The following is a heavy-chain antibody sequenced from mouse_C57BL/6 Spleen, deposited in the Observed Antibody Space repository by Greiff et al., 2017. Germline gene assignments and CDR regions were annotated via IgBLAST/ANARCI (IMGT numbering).Heavy chain of an antibody. D-gene: IGHD2-4*01. CDR2: IWSDGST. V-gene: IGHV2-6-1*01. CDR1: GFSLTSYG. CDR3: ARQYDSYYAMDY. J-gene: IGHJ4*01. Sequence: VQVVESGPGLVAPSQSLSITCTVSGFSLTSYGVPWVRQPPGKGLEWLVVIWSDGSTTSNAALKSRLSISKDNSKSQVFLKMNSLQTDDTAMYYCARQYDSYYAMDYWGQGTSVTVSS.